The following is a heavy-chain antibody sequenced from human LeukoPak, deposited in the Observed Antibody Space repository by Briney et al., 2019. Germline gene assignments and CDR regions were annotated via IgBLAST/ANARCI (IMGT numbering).Heavy chain of an antibody. V-gene: IGHV3-9*01. CDR2: ISWNSGSI. D-gene: IGHD3-22*01. CDR1: GFTFSTYA. CDR3: ARDHYYDSSGYYPH. Sequence: GGSLRPSCAASGFTFSTYAMSWVRQAPGKGLEWVSGISWNSGSIDYADSVKGRFTISRDNAKNSLYLQMNSLRAEDTAVYYCARDHYYDSSGYYPHWGQGTLVTVSS. J-gene: IGHJ4*02.